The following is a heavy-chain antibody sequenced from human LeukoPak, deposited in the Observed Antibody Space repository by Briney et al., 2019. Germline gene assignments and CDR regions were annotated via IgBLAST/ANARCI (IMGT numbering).Heavy chain of an antibody. CDR3: ARYIHPQGLIGYAMDV. Sequence: SVKVSCKASGFTFTSSAMQWVRQARGQRLEWIGWIVVGSGNTNYAQKFQERVTITRDMSTSTAYMELSSLRSEDTAVYYCARYIHPQGLIGYAMDVWGQGTTVIVSS. J-gene: IGHJ6*02. D-gene: IGHD5-12*01. CDR1: GFTFTSSA. V-gene: IGHV1-58*02. CDR2: IVVGSGNT.